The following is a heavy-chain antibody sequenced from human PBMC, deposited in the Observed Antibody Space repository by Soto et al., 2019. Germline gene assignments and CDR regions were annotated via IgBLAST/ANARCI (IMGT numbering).Heavy chain of an antibody. CDR2: ISYDGSNK. Sequence: GGSLRLSCAASGFTFSSYGMHWVRQAPGKGLEWVAVISYDGSNKYYADSVKGRFTISRDNSKNTLYLQMNSLRAEDTAVYYCAKDGRGCSGGSCYSSFYFDYWGQGTLVTVSS. V-gene: IGHV3-30*18. D-gene: IGHD2-15*01. CDR1: GFTFSSYG. CDR3: AKDGRGCSGGSCYSSFYFDY. J-gene: IGHJ4*02.